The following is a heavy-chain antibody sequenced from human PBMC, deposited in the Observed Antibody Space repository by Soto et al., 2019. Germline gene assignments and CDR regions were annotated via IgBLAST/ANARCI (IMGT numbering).Heavy chain of an antibody. CDR1: GGSISSGDYY. CDR3: ARFQRGLNWFDP. Sequence: PSETLSLTCTVSGGSISSGDYYWSWIRQPPGKGLEWIGYVYYCGSTYYNPSLKSRVTISVDTSKNQFSLKLSSVTAADTAVYYCARFQRGLNWFDPWGQGTLVTVSS. V-gene: IGHV4-30-4*01. CDR2: VYYCGST. D-gene: IGHD2-15*01. J-gene: IGHJ5*02.